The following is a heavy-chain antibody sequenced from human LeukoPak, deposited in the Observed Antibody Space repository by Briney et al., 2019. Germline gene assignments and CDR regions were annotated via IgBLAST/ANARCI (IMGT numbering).Heavy chain of an antibody. CDR2: ITTSSTYT. J-gene: IGHJ6*03. Sequence: SGGSLRLSCAASGFPFSSYNMNWVRQAPGKVLEWVSSITTSSTYTFYADSVKGRFTISRDNAKNSLYLQMNSLRVEDTAVYYCARDPYSGSYGDSYYYYMDVWGKGTTVTISS. CDR3: ARDPYSGSYGDSYYYYMDV. D-gene: IGHD1-26*01. V-gene: IGHV3-21*01. CDR1: GFPFSSYN.